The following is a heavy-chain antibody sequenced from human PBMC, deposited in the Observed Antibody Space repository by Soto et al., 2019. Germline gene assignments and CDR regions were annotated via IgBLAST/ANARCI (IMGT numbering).Heavy chain of an antibody. J-gene: IGHJ4*02. CDR3: ARLHYYDDSAYYYYREWRLFDY. CDR2: IFPGDSET. CDR1: GYSFSNYW. V-gene: IGHV5-51*01. Sequence: PGESLKISCKGSGYSFSNYWIGWVRQMPGKGLEWMGIIFPGDSETRYNPSFEGQVTISADQSISTAYLHWRSLKASDTAMYYCARLHYYDDSAYYYYREWRLFDYWGQGTLVTSPQ. D-gene: IGHD3-22*01.